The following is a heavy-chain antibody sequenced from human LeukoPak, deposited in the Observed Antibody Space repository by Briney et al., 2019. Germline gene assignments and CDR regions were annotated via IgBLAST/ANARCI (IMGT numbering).Heavy chain of an antibody. Sequence: ASVKVSCTASGYTFTNYGISWVRQAPGQGLEWMGWISAYNGNTNYAQKLQGRVTMTTDTSTSTAYMELRSLRSDDTAVYYCARDRDYGDYNTQDLFVYWGQGTLVTVSS. CDR1: GYTFTNYG. J-gene: IGHJ4*02. CDR3: ARDRDYGDYNTQDLFVY. CDR2: ISAYNGNT. D-gene: IGHD4-17*01. V-gene: IGHV1-18*01.